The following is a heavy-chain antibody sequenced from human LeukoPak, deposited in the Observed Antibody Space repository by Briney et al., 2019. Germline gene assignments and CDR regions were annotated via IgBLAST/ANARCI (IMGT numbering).Heavy chain of an antibody. CDR1: GFTFSSYG. V-gene: IGHV3-30*03. CDR3: ARGRTIFGVLNEGPILDY. Sequence: GGSLRLSCAASGFTFSSYGMHWVRQAPGKGLEWVAVISYDGSNKYYADSVKGRFTISGDNSKNTLYLQMNSLRAEDTAVYFCARGRTIFGVLNEGPILDYWGQGILVTVSS. D-gene: IGHD3-3*01. CDR2: ISYDGSNK. J-gene: IGHJ4*02.